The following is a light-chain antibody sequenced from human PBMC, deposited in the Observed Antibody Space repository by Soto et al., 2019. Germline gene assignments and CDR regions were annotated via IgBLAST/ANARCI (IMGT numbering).Light chain of an antibody. V-gene: IGLV1-40*01. CDR1: SSNIGAGHD. J-gene: IGLJ2*01. CDR2: RFN. Sequence: QAVVTQPPSVSGAPGQRVTISCTGSSSNIGAGHDVHWYQHSPGTAPKLLIYRFNNRPSGVPDRFSGSKSGTSASLAISGLQAEDEADYYCSSYTNSDTLVFGGGTKLTVL. CDR3: SSYTNSDTLV.